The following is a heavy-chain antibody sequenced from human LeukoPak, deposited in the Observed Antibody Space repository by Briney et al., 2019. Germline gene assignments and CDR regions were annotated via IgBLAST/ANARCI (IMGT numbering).Heavy chain of an antibody. CDR1: GGSISSYY. CDR2: IYFSGST. D-gene: IGHD3-22*01. Sequence: PSETLSLTCTVSGGSISSYYWGWIRQPPGKGLEWIGSIYFSGSTYYNPSLKSRVTISVDTSKNQFSLKLSSVTAADTAVYYCARDSGYIYWGQGTLVTVSS. J-gene: IGHJ4*02. CDR3: ARDSGYIY. V-gene: IGHV4-39*07.